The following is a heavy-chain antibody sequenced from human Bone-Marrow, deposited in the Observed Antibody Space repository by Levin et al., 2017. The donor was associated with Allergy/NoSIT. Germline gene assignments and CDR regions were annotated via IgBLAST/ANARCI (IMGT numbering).Heavy chain of an antibody. CDR2: ISGSGGST. Sequence: GGSLRLSCAASGFTFSSYAMSWVRQAPGKGLEWVSAISGSGGSTYYADSVKGRFTISRDNSKNTLYLQMNSLRAEDTAVYYCAKDWRSTVTHNWFDPWGQGTLVTVSS. CDR3: AKDWRSTVTHNWFDP. J-gene: IGHJ5*02. CDR1: GFTFSSYA. V-gene: IGHV3-23*01. D-gene: IGHD4-17*01.